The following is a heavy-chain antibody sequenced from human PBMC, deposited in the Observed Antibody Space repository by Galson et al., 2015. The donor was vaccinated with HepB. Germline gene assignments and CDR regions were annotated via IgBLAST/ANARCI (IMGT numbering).Heavy chain of an antibody. J-gene: IGHJ4*02. Sequence: CAISGDSVSSNSAAWNWIRQSPSRGLEWLGRTYYRSKWYYDYEVSVKSRITINADTSKNQFPLQLNSVSPEDTAVYFCARDAPGGETIYDYWGQGTLVTVSS. V-gene: IGHV6-1*01. D-gene: IGHD4-23*01. CDR2: TYYRSKWYY. CDR3: ARDAPGGETIYDY. CDR1: GDSVSSNSAA.